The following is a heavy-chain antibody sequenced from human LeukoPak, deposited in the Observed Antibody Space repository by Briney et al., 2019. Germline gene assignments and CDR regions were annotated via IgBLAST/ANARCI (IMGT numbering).Heavy chain of an antibody. J-gene: IGHJ4*02. CDR3: ARAIRGSAVDTGDR. CDR2: IKNDGSEE. Sequence: GGSLRLSCAASGCTLSGYWMRWVRQAPGKGLEGVANIKNDGSEEYYVDSVKGRFTISSDNARNSLFLQMNSLTVEDPAVYYCARAIRGSAVDTGDRWGQGTLVTVSS. D-gene: IGHD3-10*01. V-gene: IGHV3-7*01. CDR1: GCTLSGYW.